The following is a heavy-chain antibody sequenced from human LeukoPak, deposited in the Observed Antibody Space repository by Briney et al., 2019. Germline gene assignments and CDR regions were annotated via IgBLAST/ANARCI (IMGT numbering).Heavy chain of an antibody. CDR2: ISSSSSYI. CDR1: GFTFSSYS. D-gene: IGHD1-26*01. V-gene: IGHV3-21*01. J-gene: IGHJ4*02. CDR3: AGGDGGAAGYDY. Sequence: PGGSLRLSCASSGFTFSSYSMNWVRQAPGKGLEWVSSISSSSSYIYYADSVKGRFTISRDNAKNSLYLQLNSLRAEDTAVYYCAGGDGGAAGYDYWGQGTLVTVSP.